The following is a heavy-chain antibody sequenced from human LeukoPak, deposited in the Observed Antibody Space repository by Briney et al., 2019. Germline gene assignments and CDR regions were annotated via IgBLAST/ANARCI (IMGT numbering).Heavy chain of an antibody. CDR1: GFTFSSYG. CDR2: ISGSGGST. J-gene: IGHJ5*02. Sequence: GGSLRLSCAASGFTFSSYGMSWVRQAPGKGLEWVSAISGSGGSTYYADSVKGRFTISRDNSKNTLYLQMNSLRAEDTAVYYCARGPHFDWSRTVGNWFDPWGQGTLVTVSS. D-gene: IGHD3-9*01. V-gene: IGHV3-23*01. CDR3: ARGPHFDWSRTVGNWFDP.